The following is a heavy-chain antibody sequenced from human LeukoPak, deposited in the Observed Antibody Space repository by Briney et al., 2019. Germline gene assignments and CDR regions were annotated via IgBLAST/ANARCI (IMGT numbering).Heavy chain of an antibody. CDR3: ARLLRSGGRKGDAFDI. CDR2: FYDSGDF. V-gene: IGHV4-59*08. J-gene: IGHJ3*02. D-gene: IGHD1-26*01. CDR1: GVSISGHH. Sequence: SQTLSLTCTVSGVSISGHHWTWIRQPPGTGLEWIGYFYDSGDFNYNPSLKSRVTIFMDMSNNQFSLTMSSVTAADTAMYYCARLLRSGGRKGDAFDIWGQGTMVTVSS.